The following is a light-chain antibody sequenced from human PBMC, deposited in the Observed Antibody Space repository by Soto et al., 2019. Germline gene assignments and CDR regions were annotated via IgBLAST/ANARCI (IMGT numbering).Light chain of an antibody. J-gene: IGLJ1*01. V-gene: IGLV2-14*01. CDR2: DVR. CDR1: GSDVGGYNY. CDR3: SSYTTISTYV. Sequence: SVHTQPASVSGSPGESLTISCPGSGSDVGGYNYVSWYQQHPGKAPKLMIYDVRNRPSGVSNRFSGSKSVNTASLTISGLQAEDEADYYCSSYTTISTYVFGTGT.